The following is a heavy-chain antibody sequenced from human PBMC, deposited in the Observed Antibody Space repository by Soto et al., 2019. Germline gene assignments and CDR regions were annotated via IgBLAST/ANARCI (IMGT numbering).Heavy chain of an antibody. J-gene: IGHJ4*02. D-gene: IGHD6-19*01. CDR3: AKDAARTDGWYYFDH. V-gene: IGHV3-23*01. Sequence: GGSLRLSCEACGFGFNIYAIGWVRQAPWKGLEWVSVLSNSGVERYYADSVKGRFTISRDNSENMLYLQMSSLRAEDTAIYYYAKDAARTDGWYYFDHVGQVALVTV. CDR1: GFGFNIYA. CDR2: LSNSGVER.